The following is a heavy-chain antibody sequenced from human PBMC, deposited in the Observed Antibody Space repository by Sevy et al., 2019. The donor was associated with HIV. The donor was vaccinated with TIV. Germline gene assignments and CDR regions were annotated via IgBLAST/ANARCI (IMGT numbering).Heavy chain of an antibody. D-gene: IGHD2-2*01. V-gene: IGHV3-21*01. CDR1: GFTFSSYT. J-gene: IGHJ6*02. CDR2: IISSSNSI. CDR3: ARDKVEVVPVDYYYGMDV. Sequence: GGCLRLSCAASGFTFSSYTMNWVRQAPGKGLEWVSSIISSSNSIYYADSVKGRFTISRDNAKNSLYLQMNSLRAEDTAVYYCARDKVEVVPVDYYYGMDVWGQGTTVTVSS.